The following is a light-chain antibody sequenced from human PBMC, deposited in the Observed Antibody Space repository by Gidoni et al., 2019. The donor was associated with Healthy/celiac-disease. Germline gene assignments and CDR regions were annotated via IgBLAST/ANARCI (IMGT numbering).Light chain of an antibody. CDR2: AAS. CDR1: QSISSY. CDR3: QQSYSTPQYT. Sequence: DIQMTQSPSSLSASVGDRVTITCRASQSISSYLNWYQQKPGKAPKHLIYAASSLQSGVPSRFSGSGSGTDFTITISSREPEEFATYYCQQSYSTPQYTFGQGTKLEIK. V-gene: IGKV1-39*01. J-gene: IGKJ2*01.